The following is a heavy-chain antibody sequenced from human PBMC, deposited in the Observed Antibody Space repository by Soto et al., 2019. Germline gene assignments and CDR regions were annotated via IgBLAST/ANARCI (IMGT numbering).Heavy chain of an antibody. Sequence: ASVKVSCKASRYTFTSYDIFWVRQSPGQGLEWMGWIKPDSGDTHYAQNFQGRVTMTRDTSINTAYMELNNLVSDDTAVYYCARRSSTYLNEIIYDPWGQGTLVTVSS. V-gene: IGHV1-2*02. CDR2: IKPDSGDT. CDR1: RYTFTSYD. CDR3: ARRSSTYLNEIIYDP. D-gene: IGHD2-2*01. J-gene: IGHJ5*02.